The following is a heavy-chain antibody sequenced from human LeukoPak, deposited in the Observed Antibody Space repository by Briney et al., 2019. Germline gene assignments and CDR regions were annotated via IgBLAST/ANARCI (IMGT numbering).Heavy chain of an antibody. CDR1: GFTFSSYA. Sequence: PGGSLRLSCAASGFTFSSYAMSWVRQVPGKGLEWVSAISGSGGRTYYADSVKGRFTISRDNSKNTLYLQMNSLRAEDTAVYYCAKDQGGDYVFDAFDIWGQGTMVTVPS. J-gene: IGHJ3*02. V-gene: IGHV3-23*01. CDR2: ISGSGGRT. CDR3: AKDQGGDYVFDAFDI. D-gene: IGHD4-17*01.